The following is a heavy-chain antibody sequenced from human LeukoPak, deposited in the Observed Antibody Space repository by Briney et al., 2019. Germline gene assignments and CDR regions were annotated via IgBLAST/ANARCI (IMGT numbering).Heavy chain of an antibody. D-gene: IGHD3-22*01. CDR3: ARHKGYYYDSSGYPRYYFDY. V-gene: IGHV5-51*01. Sequence: GEPLKISCKGSEYSFTSYWIGWVRQMPGKGLEWMGMIYPGDSDTRYSPSFQGQVTISADKSISTAYLQWSSLKASDTAMYYCARHKGYYYDSSGYPRYYFDYWGQGTLVTVSS. J-gene: IGHJ4*02. CDR2: IYPGDSDT. CDR1: EYSFTSYW.